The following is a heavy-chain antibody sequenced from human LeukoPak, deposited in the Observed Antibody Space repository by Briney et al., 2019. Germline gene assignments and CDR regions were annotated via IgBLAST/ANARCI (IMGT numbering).Heavy chain of an antibody. D-gene: IGHD6-19*01. Sequence: GGSLRLSCAASGFTFSNYEMNWVRQAPGKGLEWVSFISSSGILIYYADSVKDRFTISRDNGKNSLFLQMDSLRVEDTAVYYCAKVSGSGWHFDQWGQGTLVTVSS. CDR2: ISSSGILI. CDR3: AKVSGSGWHFDQ. V-gene: IGHV3-48*03. J-gene: IGHJ4*02. CDR1: GFTFSNYE.